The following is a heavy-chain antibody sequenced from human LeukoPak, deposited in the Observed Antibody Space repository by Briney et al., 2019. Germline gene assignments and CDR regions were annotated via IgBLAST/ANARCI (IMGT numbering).Heavy chain of an antibody. D-gene: IGHD2-15*01. Sequence: SETLSLTCTVSGGSINNYYWSWIRQPAGKGLEWIGRIYTRGSTNYNPSLKSRVTMSVDTSKNQFSLKLSSVTAADTAVYYCARGRYCSADTCSGGDAFDISGQGTMVSVFS. CDR2: IYTRGST. V-gene: IGHV4-4*07. CDR1: GGSINNYY. CDR3: ARGRYCSADTCSGGDAFDI. J-gene: IGHJ3*02.